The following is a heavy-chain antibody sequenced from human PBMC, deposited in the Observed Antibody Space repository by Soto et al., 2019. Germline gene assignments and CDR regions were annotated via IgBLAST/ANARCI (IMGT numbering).Heavy chain of an antibody. CDR3: ARVYYYDSSGYRDY. V-gene: IGHV4-59*08. CDR1: GGPLSSFY. J-gene: IGHJ4*02. CDR2: IYYTGST. Sequence: PSETLSLTCTSSGGPLSSFYYSWIRQAPGKGLEWIGYIYYTGSTNYNPSLKSRVTMSVDTSENRISLKLSSVTAADTAVYYCARVYYYDSSGYRDYWGQGTLVTVSS. D-gene: IGHD3-22*01.